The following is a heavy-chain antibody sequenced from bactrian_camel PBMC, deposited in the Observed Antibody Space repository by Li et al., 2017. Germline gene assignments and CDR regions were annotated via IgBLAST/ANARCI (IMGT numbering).Heavy chain of an antibody. CDR1: GSSSTATC. J-gene: IGHJ4*01. Sequence: HVQLVESGGGSVQPGGSLTLTCEAPGSSSTATCMAWFRQAPGKEREGVATVDTNGRTNYLDSVKGRFTISKDNTKVTLYLQMNSLKPEDTAVYYCAASYARFRGIPRWEWYDYRGQGTQVTVS. CDR3: AASYARFRGIPRWEWYDY. D-gene: IGHD1*01. CDR2: VDTNGRT. V-gene: IGHV3S53*01.